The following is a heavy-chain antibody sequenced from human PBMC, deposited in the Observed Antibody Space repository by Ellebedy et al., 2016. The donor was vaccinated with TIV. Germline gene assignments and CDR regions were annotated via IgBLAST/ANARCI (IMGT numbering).Heavy chain of an antibody. V-gene: IGHV3-11*06. CDR3: ARGQAVAGSHFDY. CDR1: GFSFSGSY. Sequence: PGGSLRLSCAASGFSFSGSYMSWIRQVPGTGLEWLSYISSSGSDTNYADSVKGRFTISRDNAKNSLYLEMNSLKVEDTAVYYCARGQAVAGSHFDYWGQGTLVTVSS. CDR2: ISSSGSDT. D-gene: IGHD6-19*01. J-gene: IGHJ4*02.